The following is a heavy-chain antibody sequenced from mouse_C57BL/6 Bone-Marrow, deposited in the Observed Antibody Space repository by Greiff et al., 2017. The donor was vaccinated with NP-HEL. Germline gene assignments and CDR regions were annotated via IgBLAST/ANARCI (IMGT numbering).Heavy chain of an antibody. CDR2: IRLKSDNYAT. J-gene: IGHJ2*01. CDR1: GFTFSNYW. CDR3: TVFYDYDEGDY. D-gene: IGHD2-4*01. Sequence: DVMLVESGGGLVQPGGSMKLSCAASGFTFSNYWMNWVRQSPEKGLEWVAQIRLKSDNYATHYAESGKGRFTISRDDSKSSVYLQMNNLRAEDTGIYYCTVFYDYDEGDYWGQGTTLTVSS. V-gene: IGHV6-3*01.